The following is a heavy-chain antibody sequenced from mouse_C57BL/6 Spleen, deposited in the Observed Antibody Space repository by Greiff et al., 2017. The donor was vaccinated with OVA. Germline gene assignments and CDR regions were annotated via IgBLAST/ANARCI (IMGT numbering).Heavy chain of an antibody. Sequence: EVKLMESGPGLVKPSQSLSLTCSVTGYSITSGYYWNWIRQFPGNKLEWMGYISYDGSNNYNPSLKNRISITRDTSKNQFFLKLNSVTTEDTATYYCARDYGTGPWFAYWGQGTLVTVSA. CDR2: ISYDGSN. J-gene: IGHJ3*01. CDR1: GYSITSGYY. V-gene: IGHV3-6*01. D-gene: IGHD4-1*01. CDR3: ARDYGTGPWFAY.